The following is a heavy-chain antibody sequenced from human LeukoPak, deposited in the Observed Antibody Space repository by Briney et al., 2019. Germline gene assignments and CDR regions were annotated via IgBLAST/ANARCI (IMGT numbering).Heavy chain of an antibody. CDR1: GYTLTSYD. Sequence: HGASVKVSCKASGYTLTSYDINWVRQATGQGLEWMGWMNPNSGRTGYAQNFQGRITITRNTSISTAYMELSSLRSEDTAVYYCTRETSSRYFDYWGQGTLVTVSS. CDR3: TRETSSRYFDY. CDR2: MNPNSGRT. J-gene: IGHJ4*02. V-gene: IGHV1-8*01.